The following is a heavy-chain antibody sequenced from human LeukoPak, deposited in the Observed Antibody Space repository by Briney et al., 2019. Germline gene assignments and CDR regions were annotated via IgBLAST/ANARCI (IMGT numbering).Heavy chain of an antibody. CDR2: INPNSGGT. D-gene: IGHD1-26*01. CDR3: ARNSGSDYSFDY. J-gene: IGHJ4*02. Sequence: ASVKVSCKASGYTFTGYYMHWVRQAPGQGLGWMGWINPNSGGTNYAQKFQGRVTMTRDTSISTAYMELSRLRSDDTAVYYCARNSGSDYSFDYWGQGTLVTVSS. CDR1: GYTFTGYY. V-gene: IGHV1-2*02.